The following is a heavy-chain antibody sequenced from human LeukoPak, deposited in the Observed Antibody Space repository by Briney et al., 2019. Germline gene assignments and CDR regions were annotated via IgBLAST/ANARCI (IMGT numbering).Heavy chain of an antibody. CDR3: ARGPYSGSYRY. CDR2: ISSSSSYI. Sequence: GGSLRLSCAASGFTFSSYSMNWVRQAPGKGLEWVSSISSSSSYIYYADSVKGRFTISRDNAKNSLYLQMNSLRAEDTAVYYCARGPYSGSYRYWGQGTLVTVSS. V-gene: IGHV3-21*01. D-gene: IGHD1-26*01. J-gene: IGHJ4*02. CDR1: GFTFSSYS.